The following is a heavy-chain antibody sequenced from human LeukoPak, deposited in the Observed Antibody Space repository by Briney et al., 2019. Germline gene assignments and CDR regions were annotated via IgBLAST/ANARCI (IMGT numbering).Heavy chain of an antibody. D-gene: IGHD2-15*01. CDR1: GFSFSNAW. V-gene: IGHV3-15*01. Sequence: PGGSLRLSCAASGFSFSNAWMSWVRQAPGKGLEWVGRIKTKTDGETTDYAAPVKGRFTISRDDSKNTLYLQMNSLKTEDTAVYYCAETHRCNHWGQGTLVTVSS. CDR2: IKTKTDGETT. CDR3: AETHRCNH. J-gene: IGHJ5*02.